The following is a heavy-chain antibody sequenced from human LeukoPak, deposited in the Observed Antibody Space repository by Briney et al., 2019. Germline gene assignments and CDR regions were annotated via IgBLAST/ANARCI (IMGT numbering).Heavy chain of an antibody. CDR1: GFTFSSYS. CDR3: ARAVLRSSWYYGTDLYYFDY. CDR2: ISSSSSTI. J-gene: IGHJ4*02. V-gene: IGHV3-48*01. D-gene: IGHD6-13*01. Sequence: GGSLRLSCAASGFTFSSYSMNWVRQAPGKGLEWVSYISSSSSTIYYADSVKGRFTISRDNAKNSLYLQMNSLRAEDTAVYYCARAVLRSSWYYGTDLYYFDYWGQGTLVTVSS.